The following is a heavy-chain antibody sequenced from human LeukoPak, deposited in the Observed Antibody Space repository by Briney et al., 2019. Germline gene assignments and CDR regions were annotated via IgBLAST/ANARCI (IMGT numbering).Heavy chain of an antibody. J-gene: IGHJ4*02. V-gene: IGHV1-2*02. CDR1: GYTFTSYD. Sequence: GASVKVSCKASGYTFTSYDINWVRQATGQGPEWMGWINPNSGGTNYAQKFQGRVTMTRDTSISTAYMELSRLRSDDTAVYYCARFYYYDSSGYFDYWGQGTLVTVSS. CDR2: INPNSGGT. CDR3: ARFYYYDSSGYFDY. D-gene: IGHD3-22*01.